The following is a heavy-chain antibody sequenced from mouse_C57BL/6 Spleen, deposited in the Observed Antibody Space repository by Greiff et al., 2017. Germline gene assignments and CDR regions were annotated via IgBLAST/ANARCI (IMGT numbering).Heavy chain of an antibody. Sequence: QVQLQQPGAELVRLGSSVKLSGKAPAYTFPSYWTDSGKERSGQGPEWIGNTYPSDIETHYNQKFKDKATLTVDKSSSTDYMQLSSLTSEDSAIYYCARSGIYYDVDYWGQGTSVTVSS. CDR2: TYPSDIET. J-gene: IGHJ4*01. CDR1: AYTFPSYW. D-gene: IGHD3-2*02. V-gene: IGHV1-61*01. CDR3: ARSGIYYDVDY.